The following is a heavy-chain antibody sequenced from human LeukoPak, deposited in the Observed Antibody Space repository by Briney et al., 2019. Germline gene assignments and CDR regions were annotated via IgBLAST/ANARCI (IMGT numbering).Heavy chain of an antibody. CDR3: ARQFRDSSGYYSYYFDY. D-gene: IGHD3-22*01. CDR1: GYSFTIYW. CDR2: IYPGDSDT. J-gene: IGHJ4*02. Sequence: PGESLKISCKGSGYSFTIYWIGWVRQMPGRGLEWMGIIYPGDSDTRYSPSFQGQVTISADKSISTAYLQWSSLKASDTAMYYCARQFRDSSGYYSYYFDYWGQGTLVTVSS. V-gene: IGHV5-51*01.